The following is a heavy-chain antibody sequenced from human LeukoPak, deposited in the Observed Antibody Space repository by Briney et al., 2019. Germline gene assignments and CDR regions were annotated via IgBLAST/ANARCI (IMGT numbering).Heavy chain of an antibody. CDR3: AKGYYYVDV. CDR2: INQSGVT. V-gene: IGHV4-34*01. CDR1: GGSFSSVDY. J-gene: IGHJ6*03. Sequence: SETLSLTCAVSGGSFSSVDYCGWIRQSPGTGLEWIGEINQSGVTNYNPSLKSRVTLSVDTSKNQFSLNLRSVTAADTAVYYCAKGYYYVDVWGKGTTVTVSS.